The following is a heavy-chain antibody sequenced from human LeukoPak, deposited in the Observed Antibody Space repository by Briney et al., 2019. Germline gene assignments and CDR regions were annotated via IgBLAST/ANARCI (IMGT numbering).Heavy chain of an antibody. CDR2: ISWNSGSI. V-gene: IGHV3-9*03. CDR3: AKAAAGTQYFQH. CDR1: GSTFDDYA. Sequence: GGSLRLSCAASGSTFDDYAMHWVRQAPGKGLEWVSGISWNSGSIGYADSVKGRFTISRDNAKNSLYLQMNSLRAEDMALYYCAKAAAGTQYFQHWGQGTLVTVSS. J-gene: IGHJ1*01. D-gene: IGHD6-13*01.